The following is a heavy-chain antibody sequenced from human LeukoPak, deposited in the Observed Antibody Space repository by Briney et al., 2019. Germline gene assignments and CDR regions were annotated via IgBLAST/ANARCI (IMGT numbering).Heavy chain of an antibody. D-gene: IGHD3-16*02. Sequence: ASVKVSCKASGYNFTSYGISWVRQAPGQGLEWKGRINPNGGDTNYAQKFQGRVTMTRDTSISTAYMELSRLRSDDTAVYYCARDRSELMITFGGVIVNYFDPWGQGTLVTVSS. CDR3: ARDRSELMITFGGVIVNYFDP. J-gene: IGHJ5*02. CDR1: GYNFTSYG. V-gene: IGHV1-2*06. CDR2: INPNGGDT.